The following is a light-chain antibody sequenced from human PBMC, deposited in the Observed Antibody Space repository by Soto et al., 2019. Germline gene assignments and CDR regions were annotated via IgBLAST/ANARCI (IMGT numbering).Light chain of an antibody. CDR2: DVS. CDR3: QQYNNWPFS. Sequence: PGXRAALSCGAGQGVTTNFAWYQQKSGQSPRLLIYDVSIRATGVPARFSGTGSETDFTLTISGLQSEDSAVYFCQQYNNWPFSFGQGTKVDI. J-gene: IGKJ1*01. V-gene: IGKV3-15*01. CDR1: QGVTTN.